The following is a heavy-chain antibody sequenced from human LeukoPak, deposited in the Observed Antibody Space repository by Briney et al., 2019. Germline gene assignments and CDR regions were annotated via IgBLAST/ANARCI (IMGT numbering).Heavy chain of an antibody. V-gene: IGHV1-69*05. CDR1: GGTFSSYA. CDR3: ARAKDGATTLFDY. J-gene: IGHJ4*02. Sequence: GASVKVSCKASGGTFSSYAISWVRQAPGQGLEWMGGIIPIFGTANYAQKFQGRVTITTDESTSTAYMELSSLRSEDTAVYYCARAKDGATTLFDYWGQGTLVTVSS. CDR2: IIPIFGTA. D-gene: IGHD1-26*01.